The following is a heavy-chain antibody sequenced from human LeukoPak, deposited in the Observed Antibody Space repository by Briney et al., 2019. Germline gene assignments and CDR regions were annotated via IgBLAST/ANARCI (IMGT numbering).Heavy chain of an antibody. Sequence: GASVKVSCKASGYTFTGYYMHWVRQAPGQGLEWMGWINPNSGGTNYAQKFQGRVTMTRDTSISTAYMELSRLRSDDTAVYHCARAPLTMVRGSHNWFDPWGQGTLVTVSS. CDR3: ARAPLTMVRGSHNWFDP. D-gene: IGHD3-10*01. V-gene: IGHV1-2*02. CDR2: INPNSGGT. CDR1: GYTFTGYY. J-gene: IGHJ5*02.